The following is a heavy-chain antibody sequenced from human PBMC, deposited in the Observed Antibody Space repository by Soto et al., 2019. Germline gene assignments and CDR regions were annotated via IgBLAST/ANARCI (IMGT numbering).Heavy chain of an antibody. CDR2: IIPIFGTA. CDR3: AREVYSSSWSPRDYYYYGMDV. D-gene: IGHD6-13*01. V-gene: IGHV1-69*13. CDR1: GGTFSSYA. Sequence: SVQVSCKASGGTFSSYAISWVRQAPGQGLEWLGGIIPIFGTANYAQKFQGRVTITADESTSTAYMELSSLRSEDTAVYYCAREVYSSSWSPRDYYYYGMDVWGQGTTVTVSS. J-gene: IGHJ6*02.